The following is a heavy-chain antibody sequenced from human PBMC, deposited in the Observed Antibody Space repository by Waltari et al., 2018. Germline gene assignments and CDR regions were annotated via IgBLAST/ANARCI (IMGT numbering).Heavy chain of an antibody. CDR3: ARGDDRRARYFFDQ. Sequence: QVQLQESGPGLVRASQTLSLTCSVSGGSINSENYFWGWVRQPANKGLEWIGRIYSSGERRYNSSRESRVTMSVDRTRNQFSLRLTAVTAADTALYFCARGDDRRARYFFDQWGQGILVTVSS. CDR2: IYSSGER. J-gene: IGHJ4*02. CDR1: GGSINSENYF. V-gene: IGHV4-61*02. D-gene: IGHD3-9*01.